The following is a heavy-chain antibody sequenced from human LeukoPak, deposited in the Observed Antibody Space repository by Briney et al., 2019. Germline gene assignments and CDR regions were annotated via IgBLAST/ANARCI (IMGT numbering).Heavy chain of an antibody. V-gene: IGHV4-34*01. J-gene: IGHJ6*02. CDR1: GGSFSGYY. CDR2: IKHSGST. Sequence: PSETLSLTCAVYGGSFSGYYWSWIRQPPGKGLEWIGEIKHSGSTNYNPSLKSRVTISVDTSKNQFSLKLSSVTAADTAVYYCASFPYYGGNSPGMDVWGQGTTVTVSS. CDR3: ASFPYYGGNSPGMDV. D-gene: IGHD4-23*01.